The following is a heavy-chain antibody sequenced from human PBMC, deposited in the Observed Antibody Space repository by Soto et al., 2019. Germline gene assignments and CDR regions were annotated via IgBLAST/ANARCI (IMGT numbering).Heavy chain of an antibody. D-gene: IGHD5-12*01. V-gene: IGHV3-33*01. CDR1: GLTFNNYG. J-gene: IGHJ4*02. Sequence: GSLRLSCAASGLTFNNYGMHGVRQAPGKGLEWVALIWHDGSNKGYADSVKGRFTISRDNSKNTLNLQINSLRVEDTAVYYCARGQGNIVATIGDYFDYWGQGNLDTVSS. CDR2: IWHDGSNK. CDR3: ARGQGNIVATIGDYFDY.